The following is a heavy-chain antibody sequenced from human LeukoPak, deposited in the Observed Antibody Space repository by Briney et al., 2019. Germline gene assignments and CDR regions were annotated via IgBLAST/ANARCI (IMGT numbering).Heavy chain of an antibody. CDR1: GYTFTSYG. Sequence: RASVKVSCNASGYTFTSYGISWVRQAPGQGLEWMGWISAYNGNTNYAQKLQGRVTMTTDTSTSTAYMELRSLRSDDTAVYYCARDPPPRLLWFGEFKPFDYWGQGTLVTVSS. CDR2: ISAYNGNT. D-gene: IGHD3-10*01. J-gene: IGHJ4*02. V-gene: IGHV1-18*01. CDR3: ARDPPPRLLWFGEFKPFDY.